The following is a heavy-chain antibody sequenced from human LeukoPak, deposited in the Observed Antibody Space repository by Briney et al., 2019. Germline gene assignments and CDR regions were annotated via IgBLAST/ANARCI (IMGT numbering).Heavy chain of an antibody. Sequence: GGSLRLSCAASGFTFSSYWMRWVRQAPGKGLVWVSRINSDGSSTSYADSVKGRFTISRDNAKNTLYLQMNSLRAEDTAVYYCARDRVRGSAYYYGMDVWGQGTTVTVSS. D-gene: IGHD1-26*01. CDR3: ARDRVRGSAYYYGMDV. J-gene: IGHJ6*02. V-gene: IGHV3-74*01. CDR1: GFTFSSYW. CDR2: INSDGSST.